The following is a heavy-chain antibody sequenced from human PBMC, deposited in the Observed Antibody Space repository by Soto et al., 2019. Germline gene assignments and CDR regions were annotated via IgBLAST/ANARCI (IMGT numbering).Heavy chain of an antibody. CDR1: GYTFTSYD. CDR2: MNPNSRNT. CDR3: ARMGYSGYDYYYYYGMDV. D-gene: IGHD5-12*01. V-gene: IGHV1-8*01. Sequence: GASVKVSCKASGYTFTSYDINWVRQATGQGLEWMGWMNPNSRNTGYAQKFQGRVTMTRNTSISTAYMELSSLRSEDTAVYYCARMGYSGYDYYYYYGMDVWGQGTTVTVSS. J-gene: IGHJ6*02.